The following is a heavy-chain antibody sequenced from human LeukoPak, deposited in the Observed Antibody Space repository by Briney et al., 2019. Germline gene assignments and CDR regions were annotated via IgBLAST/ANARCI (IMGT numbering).Heavy chain of an antibody. V-gene: IGHV4-31*03. CDR3: ARDPGAPHDAFDI. CDR1: GGSISSGAYY. J-gene: IGHJ3*02. CDR2: IYYSVST. D-gene: IGHD1-26*01. Sequence: ASESLSLTCTVSGGSISSGAYYWSWIRQPPGKGLEWIGSIYYSVSTYYNPSLKSRVTISVDKSKNQFSLKLSSVTAADTAVYYCARDPGAPHDAFDIWGQGTMVTVSS.